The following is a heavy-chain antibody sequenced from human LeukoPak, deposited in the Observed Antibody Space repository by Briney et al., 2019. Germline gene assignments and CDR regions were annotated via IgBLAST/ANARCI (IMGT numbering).Heavy chain of an antibody. CDR3: GRDPNGDYVGAFEF. Sequence: GGSLRLSCEASGFTFANYAMTWVRQAPGQGLEWVSSISGSCSVTSYADSVKGRFTTTRDNSKGTLYLQMNSLRAGDAAVYYCGRDPNGDYVGAFEFWGQGTLVTVSS. D-gene: IGHD4-17*01. CDR1: GFTFANYA. V-gene: IGHV3-23*01. J-gene: IGHJ3*01. CDR2: ISGSCSVT.